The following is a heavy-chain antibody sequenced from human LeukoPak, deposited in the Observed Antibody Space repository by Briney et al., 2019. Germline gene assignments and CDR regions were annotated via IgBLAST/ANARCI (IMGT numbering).Heavy chain of an antibody. CDR1: GFTFSSYS. Sequence: GGSLRLSCAASGFTFSSYSMNWVRQAPGQGLEWVSGISWNSAIIDYADSVKGRFTISRDNAKNLLRLEMNSLKIEDTASYYCVKDNGGGFGGNYYYYGLGGWGQGTRVTVSS. J-gene: IGHJ6*02. CDR3: VKDNGGGFGGNYYYYGLGG. V-gene: IGHV3-9*01. D-gene: IGHD3-3*01. CDR2: ISWNSAII.